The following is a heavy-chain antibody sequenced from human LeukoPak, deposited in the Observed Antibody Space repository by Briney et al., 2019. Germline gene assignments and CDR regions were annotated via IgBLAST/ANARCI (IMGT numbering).Heavy chain of an antibody. CDR2: IYHSGST. J-gene: IGHJ5*02. D-gene: IGHD5-18*01. Sequence: SETLSLTCAVSGGSISSSNWWSWVRPPPGKGLEWIGEIYHSGSTNYNPSLKSRVTISVDKSKNQFSLKLSSVTAADTAVYYCARVAGGKDNYGYPEYNWFDLWGQGTLVSVSS. CDR3: ARVAGGKDNYGYPEYNWFDL. V-gene: IGHV4-4*02. CDR1: GGSISSSNW.